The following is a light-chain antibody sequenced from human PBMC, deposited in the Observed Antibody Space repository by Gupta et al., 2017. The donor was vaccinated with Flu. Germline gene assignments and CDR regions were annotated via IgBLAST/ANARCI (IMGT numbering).Light chain of an antibody. Sequence: GDRVTITCRASQGMNNYLAWFQQKPGKAPNSLFYAASSLQSGVPSKCSGSGSGTDFTLTISSLQPEDLATYYFQQYKNYPPTFGQGTKVEIK. CDR2: AAS. J-gene: IGKJ1*01. V-gene: IGKV1-16*02. CDR1: QGMNNY. CDR3: QQYKNYPPT.